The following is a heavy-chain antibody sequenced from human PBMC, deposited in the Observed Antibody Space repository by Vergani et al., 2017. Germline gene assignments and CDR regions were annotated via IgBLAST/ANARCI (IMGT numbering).Heavy chain of an antibody. J-gene: IGHJ4*02. Sequence: EVQLLESGGGWVQPGGSLRLSCAASGFTFSSYAMSWVRQAPGKGLEWVSAIRCSGGSTYYADSVKGRLTISGDNSKNTLYLQMNSLAAGDRALYYCAKGSGYSSSGYFYWGQGTLVTVSS. V-gene: IGHV3-23*01. CDR3: AKGSGYSSSGYFY. D-gene: IGHD6-13*01. CDR2: IRCSGGST. CDR1: GFTFSSYA.